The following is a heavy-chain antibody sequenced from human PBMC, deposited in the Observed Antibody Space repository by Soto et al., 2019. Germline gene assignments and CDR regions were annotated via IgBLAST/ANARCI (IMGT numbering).Heavy chain of an antibody. J-gene: IGHJ6*02. D-gene: IGHD3-3*01. Sequence: GESLKISCKGSGYSFTSYWIGWVRQMPGKGLEWMGIIYPGDSDTRYSPSFQGQVTISADKSISTAYLQWSSLKASDTAMYYCARFLKPFWSGYYATYYYYGMDVWGQGTTVTVSS. CDR3: ARFLKPFWSGYYATYYYYGMDV. V-gene: IGHV5-51*01. CDR1: GYSFTSYW. CDR2: IYPGDSDT.